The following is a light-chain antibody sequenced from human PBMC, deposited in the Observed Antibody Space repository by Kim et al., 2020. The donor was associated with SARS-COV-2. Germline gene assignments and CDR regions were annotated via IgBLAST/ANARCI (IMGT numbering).Light chain of an antibody. CDR3: CSISNNLDYV. J-gene: IGLJ1*01. CDR2: DVR. Sequence: GQSRTIACSGTSADIGNSNTVSWYQQHTGEAPRLIIYDVRDRPSGVSTRFSGSKSANMASLTISGLRSEDEADYYCCSISNNLDYVFGSGTKVSVL. V-gene: IGLV2-14*03. CDR1: SADIGNSNT.